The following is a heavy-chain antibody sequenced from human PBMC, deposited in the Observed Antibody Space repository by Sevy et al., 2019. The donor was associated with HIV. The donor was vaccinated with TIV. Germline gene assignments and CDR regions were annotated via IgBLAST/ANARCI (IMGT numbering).Heavy chain of an antibody. D-gene: IGHD2-21*01. CDR2: IGNKANSYTT. V-gene: IGHV3-72*01. J-gene: IGHJ4*02. Sequence: GGSLRLSCAASGFTFSDYYMHWVRQAPGKGLEWVGRIGNKANSYTTESAASVKGRFTISRDDSKNSLYLQMHSLKTDDTALYYCARVMRRILWWSLDSWGQGTLVTVSS. CDR1: GFTFSDYY. CDR3: ARVMRRILWWSLDS.